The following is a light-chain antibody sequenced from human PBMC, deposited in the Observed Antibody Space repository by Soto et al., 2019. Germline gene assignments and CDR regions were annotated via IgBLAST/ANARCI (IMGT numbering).Light chain of an antibody. CDR1: QSVSSY. CDR3: QQRSNWPIN. J-gene: IGKJ5*01. V-gene: IGKV3-11*01. CDR2: DAS. Sequence: EIVLTQSPATLSLSPGERATLSCRASQSVSSYLAWYQQKPGQAPRLLIYDASNRATGIPARFSGSGSVTDFTLTISSLEPEDLAVYYCQQRSNWPINFGQGKRLESK.